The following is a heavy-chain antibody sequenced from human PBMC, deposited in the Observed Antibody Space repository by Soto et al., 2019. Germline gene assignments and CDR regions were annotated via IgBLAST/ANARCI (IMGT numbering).Heavy chain of an antibody. V-gene: IGHV4-59*08. CDR2: MYNTGST. CDR3: ARHSPDFDWLSQFDY. CDR1: GGSISGYY. Sequence: PSETLSLTCTVSGGSISGYYWSWIRQPPGKGLEWIGYMYNTGSTVYNPSFKSRVTISVDTSKNQFSLKLNSVTAADTAVYYCARHSPDFDWLSQFDYWGQGTLVTVSS. D-gene: IGHD3-9*01. J-gene: IGHJ4*02.